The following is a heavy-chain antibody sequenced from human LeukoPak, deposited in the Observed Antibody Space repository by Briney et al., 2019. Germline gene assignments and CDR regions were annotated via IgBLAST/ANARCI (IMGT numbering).Heavy chain of an antibody. CDR1: GFSVSSNY. Sequence: GGSLRLSCAASGFSVSSNYMNWVRQAPGMGLEWVPAIYTGGTTYYSDSVKGRFTISRDNSKNTLYLQMNSLRAEDSAVYLCARDKLGSGYSSDFDCWGQGTLVTVSS. CDR3: ARDKLGSGYSSDFDC. J-gene: IGHJ4*02. D-gene: IGHD6-19*01. V-gene: IGHV3-66*02. CDR2: IYTGGTT.